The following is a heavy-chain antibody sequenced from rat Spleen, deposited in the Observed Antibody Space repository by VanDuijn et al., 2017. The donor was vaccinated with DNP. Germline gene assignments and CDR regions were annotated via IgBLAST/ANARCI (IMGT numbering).Heavy chain of an antibody. J-gene: IGHJ2*01. CDR1: GFTFGNYD. D-gene: IGHD3-1*01. CDR2: MSPSGGNA. Sequence: EVQLVESGGGLVQPGRSLKLSCAASGFTFGNYDMAWVRQAPTKGLEWVASMSPSGGNANYRDSVKGRFTVSRDNAKSSLYLQMDSLRSEDTATYWCARRTSDWCPDYWGQGVMVTVSS. CDR3: ARRTSDWCPDY. V-gene: IGHV5-25*01.